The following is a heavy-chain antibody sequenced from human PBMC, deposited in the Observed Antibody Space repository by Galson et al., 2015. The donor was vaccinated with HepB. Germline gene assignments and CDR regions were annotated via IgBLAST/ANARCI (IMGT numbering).Heavy chain of an antibody. V-gene: IGHV3-48*03. CDR1: GFSLTNYE. CDR3: ARGWYHFDN. CDR2: ISSGGNTI. J-gene: IGHJ4*02. Sequence: SLRLSCAASGFSLTNYEMNWVRQAPGTGLEWLSYISSGGNTIYYADSVKGRFTISRDNAKNSLYLQMNSLRAEDTAVYFCARGWYHFDNWGQGTLVSVSA. D-gene: IGHD6-13*01.